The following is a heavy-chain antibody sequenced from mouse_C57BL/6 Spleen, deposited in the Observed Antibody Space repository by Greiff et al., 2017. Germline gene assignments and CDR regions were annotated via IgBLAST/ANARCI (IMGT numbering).Heavy chain of an antibody. Sequence: VQLQQPGAELVKPGASVKLSCKASGYTFTSYWMPWVKQRPGQGLEWIGEIDPSDSYTNSNQKFKGKATLTVDTSSSTAYMQLSSLTSEDSAVYYCARHGDYGAMDYWGQGTSVTVSS. J-gene: IGHJ4*01. CDR2: IDPSDSYT. CDR1: GYTFTSYW. V-gene: IGHV1-50*01. CDR3: ARHGDYGAMDY. D-gene: IGHD1-1*02.